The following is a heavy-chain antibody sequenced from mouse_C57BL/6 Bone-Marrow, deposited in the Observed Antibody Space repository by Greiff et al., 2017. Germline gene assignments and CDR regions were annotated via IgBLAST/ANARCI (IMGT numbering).Heavy chain of an antibody. CDR1: GYTFTSYG. D-gene: IGHD1-1*01. CDR3: AEYYSRGSSCYYAMDY. Sequence: VKLLQSGAELVRPGASVKLSCKASGYTFTSYGMSWVKQRPGQGLEWIGEIDPRSGSTYYNEKFKGKATLTADKSSSTAYMELRSLTSEDTSVYFGAEYYSRGSSCYYAMDYWGQGTSVTVSS. V-gene: IGHV1-81*01. J-gene: IGHJ4*01. CDR2: IDPRSGST.